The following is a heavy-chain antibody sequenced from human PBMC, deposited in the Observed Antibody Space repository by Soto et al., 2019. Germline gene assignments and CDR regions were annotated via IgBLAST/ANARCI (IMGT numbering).Heavy chain of an antibody. D-gene: IGHD2-8*01. CDR3: ARYSSVGVLMVYARGKFDP. Sequence: SETLSLTCAVYGGSFSGYYWSWIRQPPGKGLEWIGEINHSGSTNYNPSLKSRVTISVDTSKNQFSLELGSVTAADTAVYYCARYSSVGVLMVYARGKFDPWGQGTLVTVSS. J-gene: IGHJ5*02. CDR1: GGSFSGYY. V-gene: IGHV4-34*01. CDR2: INHSGST.